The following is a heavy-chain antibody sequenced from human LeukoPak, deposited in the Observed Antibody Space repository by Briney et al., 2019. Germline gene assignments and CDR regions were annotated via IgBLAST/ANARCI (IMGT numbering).Heavy chain of an antibody. J-gene: IGHJ4*02. D-gene: IGHD6-19*01. Sequence: SQTLSLTCTVSGGSISRGSYYWNWIRQPAGKGLEGIGRIYTSGSTNYNPSLKSRVTISVDTSKNQFSLKLSSVTAADTAVYYCARVVAVAGTFDYWGQGTLVTVSS. V-gene: IGHV4-61*02. CDR3: ARVVAVAGTFDY. CDR1: GGSISRGSYY. CDR2: IYTSGST.